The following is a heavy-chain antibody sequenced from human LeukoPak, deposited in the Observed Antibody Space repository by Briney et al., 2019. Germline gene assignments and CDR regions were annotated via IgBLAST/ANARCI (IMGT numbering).Heavy chain of an antibody. Sequence: PSETLSLPCAVYGGSFSGYYWSWIRQPPGKGLEWIGEINHSGSTNYNPSLKSRVTISVDTSKNQFSLKLSSVTAADTAVYYCARAIQLWSYPFDYWGQGTLVTVSS. J-gene: IGHJ4*02. CDR3: ARAIQLWSYPFDY. CDR2: INHSGST. V-gene: IGHV4-34*01. CDR1: GGSFSGYY. D-gene: IGHD5-18*01.